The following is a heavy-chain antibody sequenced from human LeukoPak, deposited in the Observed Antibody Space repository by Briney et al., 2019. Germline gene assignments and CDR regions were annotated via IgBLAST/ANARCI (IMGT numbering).Heavy chain of an antibody. V-gene: IGHV1-69*05. J-gene: IGHJ4*02. D-gene: IGHD6-19*01. CDR3: ARDREGGSGWWTWGYFDY. CDR1: GGTFSSYA. Sequence: SVKVSCKASGGTFSSYAISWVRQAPGQGLEWMGGIIPIFGTANYAQKFQGRVTITTDESTSTAYMELSSLRSEDTAVYYCARDREGGSGWWTWGYFDYWGQGTLVTVSS. CDR2: IIPIFGTA.